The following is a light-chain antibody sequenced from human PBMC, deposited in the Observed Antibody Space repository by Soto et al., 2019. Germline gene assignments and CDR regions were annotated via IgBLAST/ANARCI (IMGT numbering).Light chain of an antibody. J-gene: IGKJ1*01. CDR2: GAF. CDR1: ESLITKA. Sequence: EIVLTQSPGTLSLSPGETATVSCRATESLITKALAWYQQKPGQAPRLLIYGAFTRDAAIPDRFNGSGSGTDFALTISRLELEDFAVYYCQQYGSSPETFGQGTKVDIK. CDR3: QQYGSSPET. V-gene: IGKV3-20*01.